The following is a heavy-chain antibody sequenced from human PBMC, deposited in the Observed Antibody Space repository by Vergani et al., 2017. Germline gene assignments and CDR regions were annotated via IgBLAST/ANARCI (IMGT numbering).Heavy chain of an antibody. V-gene: IGHV3-23*04. Sequence: EVQLVESGGGLVKPGGSLRLSCAASGFSFSSYSMNWVRQAPGKGLEWVSAISGSGGSTYYADSVKGRFTISRDNSKNTLYLQMNSLRAEDTAVYYCAKEQYSSGWYFNSGYFDYWGQGTLVTVSS. J-gene: IGHJ4*02. D-gene: IGHD6-19*01. CDR1: GFSFSSYS. CDR2: ISGSGGST. CDR3: AKEQYSSGWYFNSGYFDY.